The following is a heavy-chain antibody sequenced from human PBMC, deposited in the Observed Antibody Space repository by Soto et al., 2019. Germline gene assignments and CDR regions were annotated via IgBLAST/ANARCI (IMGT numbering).Heavy chain of an antibody. V-gene: IGHV1-69*01. J-gene: IGHJ3*02. CDR3: AREIFGVIISGGRDAFDI. CDR2: IVPIFGTA. D-gene: IGHD3-3*01. Sequence: QVQLVQSGAEVKKPGSSVKVSCKASGGTFSTYAISWVRQAPGQVLEGMGGIVPIFGTAKYAQKFQGRVTITADESTSTAYMELSSLRSEDTAVYYCAREIFGVIISGGRDAFDIWGQGTMVTVSS. CDR1: GGTFSTYA.